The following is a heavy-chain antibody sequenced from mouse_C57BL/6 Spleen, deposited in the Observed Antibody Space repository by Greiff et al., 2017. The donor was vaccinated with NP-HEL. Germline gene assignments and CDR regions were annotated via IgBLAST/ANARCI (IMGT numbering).Heavy chain of an antibody. D-gene: IGHD1-1*01. Sequence: EVKVVESEGGLVQPGSSMKLSCTASGFTFSDYYMAWVRQVPEKGLEWVANINYDGSSTYYLDSLKSRFIISRDNAKNILYLQMSSLKSEDTATYYCARSYYYGSSYFDYWGQGTTLTVSS. CDR1: GFTFSDYY. CDR3: ARSYYYGSSYFDY. J-gene: IGHJ2*01. V-gene: IGHV5-16*01. CDR2: INYDGSST.